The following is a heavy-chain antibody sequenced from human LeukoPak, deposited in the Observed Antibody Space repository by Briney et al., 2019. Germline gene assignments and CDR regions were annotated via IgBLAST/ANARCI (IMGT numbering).Heavy chain of an antibody. V-gene: IGHV3-7*04. CDR1: GFDFDNYW. J-gene: IGHJ4*02. D-gene: IGHD2-8*01. CDR2: MNQDGSEQ. Sequence: GGSLRLSCAASGFDFDNYWMTWVRQVPGKGLEWVANMNQDGSEQYYVGSVKGRFTISRDNGKKSLYLQMNSLRAEDTAVYYCSRGQGCAYWGQGTLVTVSS. CDR3: SRGQGCAY.